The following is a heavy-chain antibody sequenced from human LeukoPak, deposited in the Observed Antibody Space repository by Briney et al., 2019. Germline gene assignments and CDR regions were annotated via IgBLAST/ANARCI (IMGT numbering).Heavy chain of an antibody. D-gene: IGHD3-22*01. CDR3: TRAPPGMTMMTDY. CDR2: VSTNDGNT. V-gene: IGHV1-18*01. Sequence: ASVRVSCKASGYTFTNYHIAWVRQAPGQGLEWMGWVSTNDGNTVYAQRLQGRVTMTTDTSTSVAYMELRSLTSDDTAVYYCTRAPPGMTMMTDYWGQGTLVTISS. CDR1: GYTFTNYH. J-gene: IGHJ4*02.